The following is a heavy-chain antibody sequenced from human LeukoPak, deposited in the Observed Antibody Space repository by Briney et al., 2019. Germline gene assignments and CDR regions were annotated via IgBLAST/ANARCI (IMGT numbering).Heavy chain of an antibody. CDR2: MNPNSGNT. D-gene: IGHD3-3*01. V-gene: IGHV1-8*01. CDR3: ARAGVERFLEWLSTYYYGMDV. CDR1: GYTFTSYD. Sequence: ASVKVSCKASGYTFTSYDISWVRQATGQGLEWMGWMNPNSGNTGYAQKFQGRVTMTRNTSISTAYMELSSLRSEDTAVYYCARAGVERFLEWLSTYYYGMDVWGQGTTVTVSS. J-gene: IGHJ6*02.